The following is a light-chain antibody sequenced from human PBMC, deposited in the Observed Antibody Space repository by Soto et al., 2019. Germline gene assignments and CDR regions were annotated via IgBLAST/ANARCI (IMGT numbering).Light chain of an antibody. CDR1: QSVGRS. J-gene: IGKJ1*01. CDR3: LQYSNGPRT. V-gene: IGKV3-15*01. Sequence: EIVMTQSPATLSVSPGEGATLSCRASQSVGRSLAWYQHTSGQAPRLLIYGADTRATGIPARFNGRGYEAEFTLTINSLQSEDFALYYCLQYSNGPRTFGQGTK. CDR2: GAD.